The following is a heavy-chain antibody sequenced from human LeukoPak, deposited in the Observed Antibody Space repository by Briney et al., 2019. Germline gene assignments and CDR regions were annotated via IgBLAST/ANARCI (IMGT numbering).Heavy chain of an antibody. D-gene: IGHD2-15*01. CDR2: INQSGST. V-gene: IGHV4-34*01. Sequence: PSETLSLTCAVYGGSFSGYHWSWIRQPPGKGLEWVGEINQSGSTNYNPSLKSRVTMSVDTSKKQFSLKLNSVTAADTAVYYCARGRYCSGGSCYYYWGQGTLVTVSS. CDR1: GGSFSGYH. J-gene: IGHJ4*02. CDR3: ARGRYCSGGSCYYY.